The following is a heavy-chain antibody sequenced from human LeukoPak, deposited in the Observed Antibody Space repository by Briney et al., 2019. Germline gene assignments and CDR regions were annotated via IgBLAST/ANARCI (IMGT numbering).Heavy chain of an antibody. D-gene: IGHD6-13*01. CDR1: GFTFSSYA. Sequence: PGGSLRLSCAASGFTFSSYAMHWVRQAPGKGLEYVSAISSNGGSTYYANSVKGRFTISRDNSKNTLYLQMNSLRAEDTAVYYCARTAAAGLYYYYYMDVWGKGTTVTISS. CDR3: ARTAAAGLYYYYYMDV. CDR2: ISSNGGST. V-gene: IGHV3-64*01. J-gene: IGHJ6*03.